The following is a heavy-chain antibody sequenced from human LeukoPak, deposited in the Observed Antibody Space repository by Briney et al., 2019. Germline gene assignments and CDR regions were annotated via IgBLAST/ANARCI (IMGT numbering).Heavy chain of an antibody. J-gene: IGHJ4*02. CDR1: GGTFSSYA. Sequence: SVKVSCKASGGTFSSYAISWVRQAPGQGLEWMGGIIPIFGTANYAQKFQGRVTITADESTSTAYMELSSLRSEDTAVYYCARDFIPYYYGSGPRFWDQGTLVTVSS. CDR3: ARDFIPYYYGSGPRF. D-gene: IGHD3-10*01. V-gene: IGHV1-69*13. CDR2: IIPIFGTA.